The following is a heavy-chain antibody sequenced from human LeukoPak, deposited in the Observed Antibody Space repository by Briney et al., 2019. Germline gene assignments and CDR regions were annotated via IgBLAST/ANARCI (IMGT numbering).Heavy chain of an antibody. CDR1: GGSISSGDYY. V-gene: IGHV4-39*01. CDR2: IYYSGST. D-gene: IGHD3-3*01. Sequence: SQTLSLTCTVSGGSISSGDYYWSWIRQPPGKGLEWIGSIYYSGSTYYNPSLKSRVTISVDTSKNQFSLKLSSVTAADTAVYYCARHEYYDFWSGYYTKPFDYWGQGTLVTVSS. CDR3: ARHEYYDFWSGYYTKPFDY. J-gene: IGHJ4*02.